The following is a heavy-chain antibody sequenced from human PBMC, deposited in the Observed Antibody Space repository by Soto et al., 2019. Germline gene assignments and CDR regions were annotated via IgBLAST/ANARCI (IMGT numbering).Heavy chain of an antibody. J-gene: IGHJ4*02. CDR3: ARGLIGYSGYDP. V-gene: IGHV3-33*01. Sequence: SLRLSCAASGFTFSSYGMHWVRQAPGKGLEWVAVIWYDGSNKYYADSVKGRFTISRDNSKNTLYLQMNSLRAEDTAVYYCARGLIGYSGYDPWGQGALVTVSS. D-gene: IGHD5-12*01. CDR1: GFTFSSYG. CDR2: IWYDGSNK.